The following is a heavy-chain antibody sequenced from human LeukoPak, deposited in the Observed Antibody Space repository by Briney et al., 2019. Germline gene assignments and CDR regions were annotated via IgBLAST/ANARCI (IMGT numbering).Heavy chain of an antibody. CDR3: ARAGHLLPPTDAFDI. J-gene: IGHJ3*02. CDR1: GYTFTSYD. Sequence: ASVKVSCTASGYTFTSYDINWVRQATGQGLEWMGWMNPNSGNTGYAQKFQGRVTITRNTSISTAYMELSSLRSEDTAVYYCARAGHLLPPTDAFDIWGQGTMVTVSS. CDR2: MNPNSGNT. D-gene: IGHD2-15*01. V-gene: IGHV1-8*03.